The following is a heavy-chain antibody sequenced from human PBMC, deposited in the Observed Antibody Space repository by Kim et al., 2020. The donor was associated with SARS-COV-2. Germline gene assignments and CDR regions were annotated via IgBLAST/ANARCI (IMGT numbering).Heavy chain of an antibody. CDR2: IDPSDSYT. D-gene: IGHD3-22*01. Sequence: GESLKISCKGSGYSFTSYWISWVRQMPGKGLEWMGRIDPSDSYTNYSPSFQGHVTISADKSISTAYLQWSSLKASDTAMYYCARREDYYDSSLGGWFDPWGQGTLVTVSS. CDR1: GYSFTSYW. J-gene: IGHJ5*02. CDR3: ARREDYYDSSLGGWFDP. V-gene: IGHV5-10-1*01.